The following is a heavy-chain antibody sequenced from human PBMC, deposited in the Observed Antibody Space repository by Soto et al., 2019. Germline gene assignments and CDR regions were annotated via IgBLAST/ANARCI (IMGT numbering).Heavy chain of an antibody. D-gene: IGHD3-22*01. CDR1: GFTFSNYA. CDR2: VSGSGGST. Sequence: GGSLRLSCAGSGFTFSNYAMTWVRQAPGKGLEWVSDVSGSGGSTYYADSVKGRFTISRDNAKNTLYLQMNSLRAEDTAVYYCAKGQDYYDSSGYHWGQGTLVTVSS. V-gene: IGHV3-23*01. CDR3: AKGQDYYDSSGYH. J-gene: IGHJ4*02.